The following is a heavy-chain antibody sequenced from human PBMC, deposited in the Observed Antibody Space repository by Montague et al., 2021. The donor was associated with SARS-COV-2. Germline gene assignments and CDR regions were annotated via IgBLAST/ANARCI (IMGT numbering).Heavy chain of an antibody. V-gene: IGHV4-4*02. Sequence: SETLSLTCAVSGGSISSSNWWSWVRQPPGKGLEWIGEIYHSGSTNYNPSLKSRVTISVDKSKNQFSLKLSSVTAADTAVYYCAREPYYYDSSGLNYYHYGTDVWGQGTTVTVSS. CDR1: GGSISSSNW. J-gene: IGHJ6*02. CDR2: IYHSGST. CDR3: AREPYYYDSSGLNYYHYGTDV. D-gene: IGHD3-22*01.